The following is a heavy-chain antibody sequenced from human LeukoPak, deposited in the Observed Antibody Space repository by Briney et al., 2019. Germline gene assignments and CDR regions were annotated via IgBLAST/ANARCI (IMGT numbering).Heavy chain of an antibody. CDR3: ARDPSSVTLYFFDY. Sequence: VASVKVSCKASGYTFRGNYINWLQQAPGQGLEWMGWIDANNGDTKSAQKFQGRVTMSRDTSISTAYMDLSSLSPDDAAVYYCARDPSSVTLYFFDYWGQGTLVTVSS. CDR2: IDANNGDT. J-gene: IGHJ4*02. CDR1: GYTFRGNY. V-gene: IGHV1-2*03. D-gene: IGHD4-11*01.